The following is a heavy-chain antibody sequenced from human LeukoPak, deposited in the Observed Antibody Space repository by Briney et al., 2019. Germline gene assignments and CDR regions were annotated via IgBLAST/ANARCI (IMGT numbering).Heavy chain of an antibody. CDR3: ARAQRGYNYGTDDY. CDR2: INPSSGST. Sequence: ASVKVSCKASGYTFTNYYIHWVRQAPGQGPEWMGIINPSSGSTSYAQKFQGRVTMTRDTSTSTIYMELSSLISKDTAVYYCARAQRGYNYGTDDYWGQGTLVTVSS. V-gene: IGHV1-46*01. D-gene: IGHD5-18*01. J-gene: IGHJ4*02. CDR1: GYTFTNYY.